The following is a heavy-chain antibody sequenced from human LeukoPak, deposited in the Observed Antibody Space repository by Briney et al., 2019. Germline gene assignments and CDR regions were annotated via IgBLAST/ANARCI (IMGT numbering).Heavy chain of an antibody. J-gene: IGHJ4*02. V-gene: IGHV4-39*07. CDR2: MYYSGTT. Sequence: SETLSLTCTVSGGSISSSSYYWGWIRQPPGKGLEWIGSMYYSGTTYYNPSLKSRVTISVDTPKNQFSLKVNSVTASDTAVYYCVRDRELYYWGQGILVTVSS. CDR1: GGSISSSSYY. D-gene: IGHD1-26*01. CDR3: VRDRELYY.